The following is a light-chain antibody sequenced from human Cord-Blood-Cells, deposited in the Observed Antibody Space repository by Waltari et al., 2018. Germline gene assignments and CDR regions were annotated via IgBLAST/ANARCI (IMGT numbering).Light chain of an antibody. J-gene: IGKJ2*01. CDR2: YAS. V-gene: IGKV1-5*01. CDR1: QSISSW. Sequence: IQMTQSPSTHSASVGDRVTITCRASQSISSWLAWYQQKPGKAPKLLIYYASSVESGVPSRFSGSGSGTEFTLTISSLQPDDFATYYCQQYNSYTFGQGTKLEIK. CDR3: QQYNSYT.